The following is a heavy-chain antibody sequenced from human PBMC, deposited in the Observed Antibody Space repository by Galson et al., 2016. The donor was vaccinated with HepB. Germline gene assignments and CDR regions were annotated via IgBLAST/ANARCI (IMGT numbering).Heavy chain of an antibody. CDR3: ARVLFGSGSYWCLDV. Sequence: SLRLSCAASGFTFSGSAMHWVRQASGKGLEWVGRIRSKVNSYATANAASVTGRFTISRDNAKKSLYLQMNSLRDEDTAVYFCARVLFGSGSYWCLDVWGQGTTVTVSS. J-gene: IGHJ6*02. D-gene: IGHD3-10*01. CDR2: IRSKVNSYAT. CDR1: GFTFSGSA. V-gene: IGHV3-73*01.